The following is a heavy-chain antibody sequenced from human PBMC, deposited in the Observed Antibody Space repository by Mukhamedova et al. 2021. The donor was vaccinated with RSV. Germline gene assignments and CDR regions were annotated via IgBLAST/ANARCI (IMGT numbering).Heavy chain of an antibody. J-gene: IGHJ5*02. D-gene: IGHD3-10*01. CDR2: ST. V-gene: IGHV4-39*01. Sequence: STYYNPSLKSRVTISVDTSKNQFSLKLSSVTAADTAVYYCASEGLYYYGSGSSNNWLDPWGQGTLVTVSS. CDR3: ASEGLYYYGSGSSNNWLDP.